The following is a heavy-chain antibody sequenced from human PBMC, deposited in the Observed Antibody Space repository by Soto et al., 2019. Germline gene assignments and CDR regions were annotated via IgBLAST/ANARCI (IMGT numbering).Heavy chain of an antibody. CDR2: IYLSGST. J-gene: IGHJ6*02. D-gene: IGHD3-10*01. CDR3: ARVSPSGDIDV. V-gene: IGHV4-38-2*02. Sequence: SETLSLTCSVSGYYISSGYYWGWIRQPPGKKLEWIANIYLSGSTYYSPSLRSRVTISVDTSRNQFSLTMRSLAASDTATYYCARVSPSGDIDVWGQGTTVTVS. CDR1: GYYISSGYY.